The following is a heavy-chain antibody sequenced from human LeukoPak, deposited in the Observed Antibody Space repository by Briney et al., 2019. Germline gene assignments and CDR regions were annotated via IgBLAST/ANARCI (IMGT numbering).Heavy chain of an antibody. Sequence: GGSLRLSCAASGLTFSSYWLTWVRQAPGKGLEWVANINQDGSEKNYVDSVKGRFTISRDNAKNSLYLQMNSLRDEDTALYYCVSRRCSITRCYEASAYSFDYWGQGTLVTVSA. CDR3: VSRRCSITRCYEASAYSFDY. J-gene: IGHJ4*02. V-gene: IGHV3-7*03. D-gene: IGHD2-2*01. CDR1: GLTFSSYW. CDR2: INQDGSEK.